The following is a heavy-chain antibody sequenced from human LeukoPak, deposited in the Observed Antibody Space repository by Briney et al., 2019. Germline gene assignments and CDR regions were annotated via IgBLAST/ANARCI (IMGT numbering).Heavy chain of an antibody. CDR2: IKQDGSEK. CDR1: GFTLSSYW. CDR3: ARTRIYSSGWYRTGRPAPAVDY. V-gene: IGHV3-7*01. Sequence: GGSLRLSCAASGFTLSSYWMSWVRQAPGKGLEWVANIKQDGSEKYYVDSVKGRFTISRDNAKNSLYLQMNSLRAEDTAVYYCARTRIYSSGWYRTGRPAPAVDYWGQGTLVTVSS. D-gene: IGHD6-19*01. J-gene: IGHJ4*02.